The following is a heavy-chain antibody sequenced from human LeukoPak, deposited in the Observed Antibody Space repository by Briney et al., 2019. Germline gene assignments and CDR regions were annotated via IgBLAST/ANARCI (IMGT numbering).Heavy chain of an antibody. D-gene: IGHD2-15*01. Sequence: GGSLRLSCAASGFTFSSYAMHWVHQAPGKGLEWVAVISYDGSNKYYADSVKGRFTISRDNSKNTLYLQMNSLRAEDTAVYYCARGMTPTDYWGQGTLVTVSS. CDR1: GFTFSSYA. CDR3: ARGMTPTDY. V-gene: IGHV3-30*14. CDR2: ISYDGSNK. J-gene: IGHJ4*02.